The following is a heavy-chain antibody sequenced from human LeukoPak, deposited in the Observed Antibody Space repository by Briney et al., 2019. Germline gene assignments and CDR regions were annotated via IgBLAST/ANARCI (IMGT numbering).Heavy chain of an antibody. D-gene: IGHD6-19*01. Sequence: GRSLRLSCAASGFTFSNYDMSWVRQAPGKGLEWVSSISDSGGSTYYADSVKGRFTISRDNSKNTLYLQMTNLRAADTAVYYCAKDLSRAVAADWFDPWDQGSLVTVPS. J-gene: IGHJ5*02. CDR2: ISDSGGST. V-gene: IGHV3-23*01. CDR1: GFTFSNYD. CDR3: AKDLSRAVAADWFDP.